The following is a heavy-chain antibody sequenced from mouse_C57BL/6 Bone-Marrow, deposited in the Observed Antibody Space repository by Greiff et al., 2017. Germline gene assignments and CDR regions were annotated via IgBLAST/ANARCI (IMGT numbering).Heavy chain of an antibody. J-gene: IGHJ2*01. CDR3: ARLYCNYGFDY. D-gene: IGHD2-1*01. V-gene: IGHV1-82*01. CDR2: INPGDGDT. CDR1: GYAFSSSW. Sequence: QVQLQQSGPELVKPGASVKISCKASGYAFSSSWMNWVKQRPGKGLEWIGRINPGDGDTNYNGKFKGKATLTADKSSSTAYMQLSSLTSEDSAVYYCARLYCNYGFDYGGQGTAPTVSA.